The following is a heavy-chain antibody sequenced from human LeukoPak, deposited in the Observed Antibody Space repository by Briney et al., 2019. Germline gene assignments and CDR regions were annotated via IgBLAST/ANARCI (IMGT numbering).Heavy chain of an antibody. D-gene: IGHD1-26*01. Sequence: ASVTVSCKASGYTFTDYYIHWVRQAPGQGLEWMGWVNPYSGATNFAQKFQGRVTMTRDTSITTAYMDLTRRTSDDTAVYYCARIRGGNNYHFDSWGQGTLVTVSS. CDR2: VNPYSGAT. J-gene: IGHJ4*02. CDR1: GYTFTDYY. CDR3: ARIRGGNNYHFDS. V-gene: IGHV1-2*02.